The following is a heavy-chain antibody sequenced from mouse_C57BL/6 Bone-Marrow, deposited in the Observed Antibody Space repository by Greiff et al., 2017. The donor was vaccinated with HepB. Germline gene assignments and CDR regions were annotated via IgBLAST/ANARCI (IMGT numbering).Heavy chain of an antibody. Sequence: QVQLQQPGAELVMPGASVKLSCKASGYTFTSYWMHWVKQRPGQGLEWIGEIDPSDSYTNYNQKFKGKSTLTVDKSSSTAYMQLSSLTSEDSAVYYCARRHLRWIGYAMDYWGQGTSVTVSS. CDR1: GYTFTSYW. D-gene: IGHD2-1*01. V-gene: IGHV1-69*01. CDR2: IDPSDSYT. J-gene: IGHJ4*01. CDR3: ARRHLRWIGYAMDY.